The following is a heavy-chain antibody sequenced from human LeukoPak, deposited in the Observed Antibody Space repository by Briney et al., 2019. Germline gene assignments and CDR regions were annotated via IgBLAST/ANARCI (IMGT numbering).Heavy chain of an antibody. CDR2: IYYSGST. CDR1: GGSISSYY. V-gene: IGHV4-59*12. J-gene: IGHJ4*02. Sequence: SETLSLTCTVSGGSISSYYWSWIRQPPGKGLEWIGYIYYSGSTNYNPSLKSRVTISVDTSKNQFSLRLTSVAAADTAAYYCARVRYYDSSGYYPSYYFDYWGQGTLVTVSS. CDR3: ARVRYYDSSGYYPSYYFDY. D-gene: IGHD3-22*01.